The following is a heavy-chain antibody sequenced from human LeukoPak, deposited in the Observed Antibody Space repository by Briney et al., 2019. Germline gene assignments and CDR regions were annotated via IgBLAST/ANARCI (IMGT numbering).Heavy chain of an antibody. CDR3: ASGGTGARKYYSDPFHY. D-gene: IGHD3-10*01. Sequence: GGSLRLSCAASGFIVSSNYMTWVRQAPGKGLEWVSILYAGGSTYYADSVRGRFTISRDTSKNTVSLQMNSLRAEDTAMYYCASGGTGARKYYSDPFHYWGQGTLVTVSS. CDR1: GFIVSSNY. CDR2: LYAGGST. J-gene: IGHJ4*02. V-gene: IGHV3-53*01.